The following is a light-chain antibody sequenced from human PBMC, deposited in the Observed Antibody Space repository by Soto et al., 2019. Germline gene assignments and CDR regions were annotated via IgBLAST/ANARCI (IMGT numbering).Light chain of an antibody. CDR3: AAWDDSLNVL. CDR2: SNN. CDR1: SSNIGSNT. J-gene: IGLJ3*02. V-gene: IGLV1-44*01. Sequence: QAVVTQPPSASGAPGQTITISCSGSSSNIGSNTVDWYQHLPGTAPKLLIYSNNQRPSGVPDRFSGSKSGTSASLAISGLQSEDEADYYCAAWDDSLNVLFGGGTKVTVL.